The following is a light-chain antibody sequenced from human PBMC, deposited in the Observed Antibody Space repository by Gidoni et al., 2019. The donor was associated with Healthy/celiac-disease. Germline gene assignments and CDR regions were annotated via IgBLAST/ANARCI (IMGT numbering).Light chain of an antibody. V-gene: IGKV3-11*01. CDR3: QQRSNWPRT. CDR1: QSVSSY. Sequence: EIVLTQSPATLSLSRGERATLSCMASQSVSSYLAWYQQKPGQAPRLLIYDASNRATGIPARFSGSGSGTDFTLTISSLEPEDFAVYYCQQRSNWPRTFXQXTKVEIK. J-gene: IGKJ1*01. CDR2: DAS.